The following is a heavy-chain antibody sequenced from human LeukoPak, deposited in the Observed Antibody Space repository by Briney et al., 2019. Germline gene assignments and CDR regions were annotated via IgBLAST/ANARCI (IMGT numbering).Heavy chain of an antibody. V-gene: IGHV3-7*01. J-gene: IGHJ3*02. D-gene: IGHD1-7*01. Sequence: GGSLRLSCASSGFTFSSYWMSWVRQAPGKGLEWVANIKQDGSEKYYVDSVKGRFTISRDNAKNSLYLQMNSLRAEDTAVYYCARKNWNYIGDAFDIWGQGTMVTVS. CDR2: IKQDGSEK. CDR1: GFTFSSYW. CDR3: ARKNWNYIGDAFDI.